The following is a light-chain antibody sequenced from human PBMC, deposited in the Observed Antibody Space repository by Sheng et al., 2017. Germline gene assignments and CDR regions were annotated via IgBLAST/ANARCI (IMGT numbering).Light chain of an antibody. V-gene: IGKV3-20*01. CDR2: GAV. J-gene: IGKJ5*01. CDR1: RSVTNNY. CDR3: QHFGSSLIT. Sequence: EIVLTQSPGTLSLSPGERVTLSCRASRSVTNNYLAWYQQKPGQAPRVLIYGAVNRATGIPDRFSGSGSGTDFSLTISRLEPEDFGVYYCQHFGSSLITFGQGTRLDIK.